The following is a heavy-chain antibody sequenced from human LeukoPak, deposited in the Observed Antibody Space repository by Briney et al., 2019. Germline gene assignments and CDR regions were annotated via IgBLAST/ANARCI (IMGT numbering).Heavy chain of an antibody. CDR2: IGSVSNTI. D-gene: IGHD1-26*01. Sequence: PGGSLRLSCAASGFTFSSYEMNWVRQAPGKGLEWVSYIGSVSNTISYADSVKGRVTISRDNAKNSLYLQMHRLRAEDTAAYYCARVTIVGGSLDYWGQGTLVTVSS. CDR1: GFTFSSYE. CDR3: ARVTIVGGSLDY. J-gene: IGHJ4*02. V-gene: IGHV3-48*03.